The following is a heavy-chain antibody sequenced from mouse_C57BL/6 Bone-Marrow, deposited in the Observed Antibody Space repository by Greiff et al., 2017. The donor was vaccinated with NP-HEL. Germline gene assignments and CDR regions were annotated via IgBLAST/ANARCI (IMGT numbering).Heavy chain of an antibody. Sequence: VQLQQPGAELVKPGASVKLSCTASGYTFTSYWMHWVKQRPGQGLEWIGMIHPNSGSTNYNEKFKSKATLTVDKSSSTAYMQLSSLTSEDSAVYYCARMGTGTRAMDYWGQGTSVTVSS. CDR3: ARMGTGTRAMDY. CDR1: GYTFTSYW. CDR2: IHPNSGST. V-gene: IGHV1-64*01. J-gene: IGHJ4*01. D-gene: IGHD4-1*01.